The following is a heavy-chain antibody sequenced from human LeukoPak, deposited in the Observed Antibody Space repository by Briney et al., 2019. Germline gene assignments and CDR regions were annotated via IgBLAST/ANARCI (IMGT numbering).Heavy chain of an antibody. Sequence: VASVKVSCKASGYTFTGYGISWVRQAPGQGLEWMGWVSAYNGNTNYAQKLQGRVTMTTDTSTSTAYMELRSLRSDDTAVYYCAREVLRVWFDPWGQGTLVTVSS. CDR1: GYTFTGYG. CDR2: VSAYNGNT. D-gene: IGHD3-16*01. CDR3: AREVLRVWFDP. J-gene: IGHJ5*02. V-gene: IGHV1-18*01.